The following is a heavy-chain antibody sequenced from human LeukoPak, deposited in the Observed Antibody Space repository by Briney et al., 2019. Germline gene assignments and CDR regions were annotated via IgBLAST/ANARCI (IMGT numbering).Heavy chain of an antibody. D-gene: IGHD6-19*01. V-gene: IGHV3-23*01. Sequence: GGSLRLSCAASGFTFSSYAMSWVRQAPGKGLEWVSTISGRDVSTDYADSVKGRFTISRDNSKNTLYLQMNSLRAEDTAVYYCANAKYYSSGWSLYYFNYWGQGTLVTVSS. CDR1: GFTFSSYA. CDR3: ANAKYYSSGWSLYYFNY. J-gene: IGHJ4*02. CDR2: ISGRDVST.